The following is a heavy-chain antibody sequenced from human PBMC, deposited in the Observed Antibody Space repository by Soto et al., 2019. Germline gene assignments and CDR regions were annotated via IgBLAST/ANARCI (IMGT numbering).Heavy chain of an antibody. V-gene: IGHV6-1*01. CDR2: TYYRSKWYN. Sequence: SQTLSLTCAISGDSVSSNSAAWNWIRQSPSRGLEWLGRTYYRSKWYNDYAVSVKSRITINPDTSKNQFSLQLNSVTPEDTAVYYCARATGPRSRYYYYGMDVWGQGTTVTVSS. CDR3: ARATGPRSRYYYYGMDV. D-gene: IGHD6-6*01. J-gene: IGHJ6*02. CDR1: GDSVSSNSAA.